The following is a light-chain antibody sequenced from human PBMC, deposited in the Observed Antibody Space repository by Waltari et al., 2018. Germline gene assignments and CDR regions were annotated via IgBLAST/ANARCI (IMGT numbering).Light chain of an antibody. J-gene: IGKJ4*01. CDR2: WAS. CDR1: QNILYSSSNKNY. Sequence: DIVMTQSPESLAVSLAERATINCKSSQNILYSSSNKNYLAWYQQKPGQAPKLLIHWASTRESGVPDRFSGSGSGTDFTLTISSLQAEDVAVYYCQQYYTTPLTFGGGTKVEIK. V-gene: IGKV4-1*01. CDR3: QQYYTTPLT.